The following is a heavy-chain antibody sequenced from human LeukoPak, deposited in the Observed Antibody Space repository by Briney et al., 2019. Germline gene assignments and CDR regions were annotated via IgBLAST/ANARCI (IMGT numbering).Heavy chain of an antibody. V-gene: IGHV4-30-2*01. CDR3: ARGGLRVSGIFGVVTRPYYYFDY. Sequence: SQTLSLTCAVSGGSISSGDYSWSWIRQPPGKGLEWIGYIYHSGSTHYNPSLKSRVTISVDRSKNQFSLKLSSVTAADTAVYYCARGGLRVSGIFGVVTRPYYYFDYWGQGTLVTVSS. CDR2: IYHSGST. CDR1: GGSISSGDYS. J-gene: IGHJ4*02. D-gene: IGHD3-3*01.